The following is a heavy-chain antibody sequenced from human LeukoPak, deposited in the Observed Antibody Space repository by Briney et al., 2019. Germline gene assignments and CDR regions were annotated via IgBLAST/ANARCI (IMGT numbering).Heavy chain of an antibody. V-gene: IGHV1-18*01. CDR2: ISAYNGNT. Sequence: GASVKVSCKASGYTFTSYGISWVRQAPGQGLEWMGWISAYNGNTNYAQKLQGRATMTTDTSTSTAYMELRSLRSDDTAVYFCARGMFAEKWELPPGSFDYWGQGTLVTVSS. J-gene: IGHJ4*02. D-gene: IGHD1-26*01. CDR3: ARGMFAEKWELPPGSFDY. CDR1: GYTFTSYG.